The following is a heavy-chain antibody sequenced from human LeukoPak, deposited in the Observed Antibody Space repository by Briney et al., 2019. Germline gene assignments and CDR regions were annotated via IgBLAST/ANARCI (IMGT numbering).Heavy chain of an antibody. CDR2: MYYSGIT. CDR1: GGSIDNHY. CDR3: ARLSVAAEYYFDY. Sequence: SETLSLTCSVSGGSIDNHYWSWIRQPPGKGLEWIGYMYYSGITNYNPSLQGRVTISVDTSKNHFSLKLRSVTASDTAVYYCARLSVAAEYYFDYWGQGTLVTVSA. V-gene: IGHV4-59*08. J-gene: IGHJ4*02. D-gene: IGHD6-6*01.